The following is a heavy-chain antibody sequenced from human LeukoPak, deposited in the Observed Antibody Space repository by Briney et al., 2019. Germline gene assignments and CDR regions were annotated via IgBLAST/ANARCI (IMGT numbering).Heavy chain of an antibody. CDR3: ARWITVTIVGSYYFDY. V-gene: IGHV4-59*01. Sequence: SETLSLTCTVSGCSISSYYWSWILQPPAKGLEWIGYIYYSGSTNYNPSLKSRVTVSVDTSKNQFSLKLSSVTAADTAVYYCARWITVTIVGSYYFDYWGQGTLVTVSS. D-gene: IGHD4-17*01. J-gene: IGHJ4*02. CDR2: IYYSGST. CDR1: GCSISSYY.